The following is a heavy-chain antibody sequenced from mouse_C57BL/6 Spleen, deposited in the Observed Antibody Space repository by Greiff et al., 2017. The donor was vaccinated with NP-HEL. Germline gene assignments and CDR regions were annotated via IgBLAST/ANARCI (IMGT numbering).Heavy chain of an antibody. CDR2: IWSGGST. J-gene: IGHJ4*01. CDR1: GFSLTSYG. CDR3: ARNLVYGNFQYYYAMDY. D-gene: IGHD2-1*01. V-gene: IGHV2-2*01. Sequence: QVQLKQSGPGLVQPSQSLSITCTVSGFSLTSYGVHWVRQSPGKDLEWLGVIWSGGSTDYNAAFISRLSISKDNSKSQVFFKMNSLQADDTAIYYCARNLVYGNFQYYYAMDYWGQGTSVTVSS.